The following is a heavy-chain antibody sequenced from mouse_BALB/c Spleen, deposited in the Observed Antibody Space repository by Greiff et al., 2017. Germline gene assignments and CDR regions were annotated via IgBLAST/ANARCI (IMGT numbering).Heavy chain of an antibody. Sequence: QVQLQQSGPELVKPGASVKISCKASGYSFTSYYIHWVQQRPGQGLEWIGWIFPGGGNTKYNEKFKGKATLTADTSSSTAYMQLSSLTSEDSAVYFCAFTDGYYGGYYAMDYWGQGTSVTVSS. CDR1: GYSFTSYY. CDR3: AFTDGYYGGYYAMDY. CDR2: IFPGGGNT. V-gene: IGHV1-66*01. J-gene: IGHJ4*01. D-gene: IGHD2-3*01.